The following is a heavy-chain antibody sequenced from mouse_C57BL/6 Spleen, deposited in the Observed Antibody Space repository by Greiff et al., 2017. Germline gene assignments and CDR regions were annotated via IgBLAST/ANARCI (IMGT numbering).Heavy chain of an antibody. J-gene: IGHJ2*01. Sequence: QVQLQQPGAELVLPGASVKLSCKASGYTFTSYWMHWVKQRPGQGLEWIGEIDPSDSYTNYNQKFKGKSTLTVDKSSSPAYMQRSSLTSEDSADYYGARSPTTAYFDYWGQGTTLTVSS. CDR2: IDPSDSYT. CDR3: ARSPTTAYFDY. CDR1: GYTFTSYW. V-gene: IGHV1-69*01. D-gene: IGHD1-2*01.